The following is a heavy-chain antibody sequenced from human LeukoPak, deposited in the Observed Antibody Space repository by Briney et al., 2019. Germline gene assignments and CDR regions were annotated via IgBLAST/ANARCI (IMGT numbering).Heavy chain of an antibody. D-gene: IGHD1-26*01. CDR2: IDHSGST. Sequence: SETLSLTCTVSGGSISSSSYYWGWIRQPSGKGLEWIGEIDHSGSTNYSPSLKSRVTISVDTSKNQFSLKLSSVTAADTAVYYCATLAPSIVGAANWFDPWGQGTLVTVSS. J-gene: IGHJ5*02. V-gene: IGHV4-39*07. CDR3: ATLAPSIVGAANWFDP. CDR1: GGSISSSSYY.